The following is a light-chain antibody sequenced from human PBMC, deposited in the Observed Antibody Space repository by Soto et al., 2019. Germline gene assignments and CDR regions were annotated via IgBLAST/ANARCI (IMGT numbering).Light chain of an antibody. CDR2: DVI. J-gene: IGLJ1*01. Sequence: QSALTQPRSVSGSPGQSVTISCTGSSSDIGDYNYVSWYQKNPGKAPKLIIYDVIKRPSGVPDRFSGSKSGDTASLTISGLQAEDEADYYCCSYAGGNSLYIFGPGTKVTVL. V-gene: IGLV2-11*01. CDR1: SSDIGDYNY. CDR3: CSYAGGNSLYI.